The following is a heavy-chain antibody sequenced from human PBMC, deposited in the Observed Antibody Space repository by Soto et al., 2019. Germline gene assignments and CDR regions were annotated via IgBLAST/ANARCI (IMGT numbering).Heavy chain of an antibody. CDR2: IIPIFGTA. Sequence: QVQLVQSGAEVKKPGSSVKVSCKAPGGTFSSYAISWVRRAPGQGLEWMGGIIPIFGTANYAQKLQGRVTITADECTSTGYMELSSLRSEDTAVYYCARSQGGSSSLDIYYYYYYGMDVWGQGTTVTVSS. J-gene: IGHJ6*02. D-gene: IGHD2-15*01. CDR1: GGTFSSYA. V-gene: IGHV1-69*01. CDR3: ARSQGGSSSLDIYYYYYYGMDV.